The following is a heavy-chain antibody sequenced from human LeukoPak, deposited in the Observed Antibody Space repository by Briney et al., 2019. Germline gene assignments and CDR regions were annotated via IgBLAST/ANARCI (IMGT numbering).Heavy chain of an antibody. CDR1: GYSFTSYW. CDR3: ARHLLTGYIDY. CDR2: IDPSDSYT. V-gene: IGHV5-10-1*01. Sequence: HGESLKISCKGSGYSFTSYWITWVRQMPGKGLEWMGKIDPSDSYTNYSPSFQGHVTISADKSISTAYRPWSSPKASDTAMYYCARHLLTGYIDYWGQGTLVTVSS. D-gene: IGHD3-9*01. J-gene: IGHJ4*02.